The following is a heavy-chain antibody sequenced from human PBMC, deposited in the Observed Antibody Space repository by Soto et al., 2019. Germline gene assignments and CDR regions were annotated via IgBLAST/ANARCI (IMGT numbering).Heavy chain of an antibody. CDR3: ARGGTMDFWSGYTTNFDY. V-gene: IGHV4-59*01. CDR1: GGSISSYY. CDR2: IYYSGST. D-gene: IGHD3-3*01. Sequence: SETLSLTCTVSGGSISSYYWSWIRQPPGKGLEWIGYIYYSGSTNYNPSLKSRVTISVDTSKNQFSLKLSPVTAADTAVYYCARGGTMDFWSGYTTNFDYWGQGTLVTVSS. J-gene: IGHJ4*02.